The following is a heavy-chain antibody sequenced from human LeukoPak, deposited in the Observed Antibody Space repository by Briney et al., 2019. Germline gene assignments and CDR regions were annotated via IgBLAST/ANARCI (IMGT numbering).Heavy chain of an antibody. CDR2: ISSSSSYI. CDR3: ARGFYYDSSGYFDY. Sequence: GGSLRLSCAASGFTFSSYEMNWVRQAPGKGLEWVSSISSSSSYIYYADSVKGRFTISRDNAKNSLYLQMNSLRAEDTAVYYCARGFYYDSSGYFDYWGQGTLVTVSS. J-gene: IGHJ4*02. D-gene: IGHD3-22*01. V-gene: IGHV3-21*01. CDR1: GFTFSSYE.